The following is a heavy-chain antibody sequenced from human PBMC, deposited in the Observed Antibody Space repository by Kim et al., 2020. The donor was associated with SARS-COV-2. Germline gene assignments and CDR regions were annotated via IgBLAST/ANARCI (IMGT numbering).Heavy chain of an antibody. Sequence: SETLSLTCAVYGGSFSGYYWSWIRQPPGKGLEWIGEINHSGSTNYNPSLKSRVTISVDTSKNQFSLKLSSVTAADTAVYYCARAEAAAGIPNGXXXWGQGTLVTXSS. V-gene: IGHV4-34*01. J-gene: IGHJ5*02. D-gene: IGHD6-13*01. CDR1: GGSFSGYY. CDR3: ARAEAAAGIPNGXXX. CDR2: INHSGST.